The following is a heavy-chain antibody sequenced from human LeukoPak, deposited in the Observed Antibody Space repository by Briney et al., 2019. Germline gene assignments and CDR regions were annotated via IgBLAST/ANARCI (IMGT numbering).Heavy chain of an antibody. D-gene: IGHD2-2*01. Sequence: SETLSLTCTVSGGSISSGDYYWSWIRQPPGKGLEWIGYIYYSGSTYYNPSLKSRVTISVDTSKNQFSLKLSSVTAADRAVYYCARVVVVPADFDYWGQGTLVTVAS. CDR3: ARVVVVPADFDY. CDR1: GGSISSGDYY. J-gene: IGHJ4*02. CDR2: IYYSGST. V-gene: IGHV4-30-4*08.